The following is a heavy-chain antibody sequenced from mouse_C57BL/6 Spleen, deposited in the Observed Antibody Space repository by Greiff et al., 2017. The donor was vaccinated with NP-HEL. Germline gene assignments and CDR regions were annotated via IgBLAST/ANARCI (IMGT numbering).Heavy chain of an antibody. V-gene: IGHV1-64*01. J-gene: IGHJ3*01. Sequence: QVQLQQPGAELVKPGASVKLSCKASGYTFTSYWMHWVKQRPGQGLEWIGMIHPNSGSTNYNEKFKSKATLTVDKSSSTAYMQLSSLTSEDSAVYYCARSRSYDGYLAWFAYWGQGTLVTVSA. CDR1: GYTFTSYW. CDR3: ARSRSYDGYLAWFAY. D-gene: IGHD2-3*01. CDR2: IHPNSGST.